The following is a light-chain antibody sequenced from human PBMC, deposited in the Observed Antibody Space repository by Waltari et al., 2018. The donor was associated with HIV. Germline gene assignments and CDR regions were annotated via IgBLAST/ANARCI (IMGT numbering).Light chain of an antibody. V-gene: IGLV3-25*03. CDR2: KDT. Sequence: SYELTQPPSVSVSPGQTAEITCAGDALPKRFSYWYRQKIGQAPVMVIYKDTKRPSGIPQRLSGSTSGTKVTLTISGVRAEDEADYYCQSVDDGGTHVVFGGGTKLTVL. CDR3: QSVDDGGTHVV. CDR1: ALPKRF. J-gene: IGLJ2*01.